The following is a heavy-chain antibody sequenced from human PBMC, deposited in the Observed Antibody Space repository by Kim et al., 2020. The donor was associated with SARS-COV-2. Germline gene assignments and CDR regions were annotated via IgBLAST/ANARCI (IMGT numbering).Heavy chain of an antibody. J-gene: IGHJ4*02. V-gene: IGHV1-18*01. Sequence: ASVKVSCKASGYPFASYGLRWIRQAPGQAFEWMGGINTFNGKTQYAEKFQDRVTMTTDPSTNTGYLELRSLTSDDTAIYYCPRDPHELWNDYFYDYWGQG. D-gene: IGHD3-16*01. CDR3: PRDPHELWNDYFYDY. CDR1: GYPFASYG. CDR2: INTFNGKT.